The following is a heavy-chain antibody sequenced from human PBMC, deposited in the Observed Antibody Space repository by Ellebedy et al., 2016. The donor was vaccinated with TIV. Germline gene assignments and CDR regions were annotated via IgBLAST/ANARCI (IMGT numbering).Heavy chain of an antibody. CDR3: ARSVRPYYYYYYMDV. D-gene: IGHD6-6*01. Sequence: SETLSLXXAVYGGSFSGYYWSWIRQPPGKGLEWIGEINHSGSTNYNPSLKSRVTISVDTSKNQFSLKLSSVTAADTAVYYCARSVRPYYYYYYMDVWGKGTTVTVSS. J-gene: IGHJ6*03. CDR2: INHSGST. V-gene: IGHV4-34*01. CDR1: GGSFSGYY.